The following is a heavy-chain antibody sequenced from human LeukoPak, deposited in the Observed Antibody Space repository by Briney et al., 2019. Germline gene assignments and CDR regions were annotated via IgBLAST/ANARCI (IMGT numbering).Heavy chain of an antibody. CDR2: VSGNSDRI. CDR3: AKGHGDYIPAEYLQH. Sequence: GGSLRLSCATSGFIFSNYAMNWVRQAPGKGLEWVSAVSGNSDRIYYADSVKGRFTTSRDNAQNTLSLQMISLRADDTAVYYCAKGHGDYIPAEYLQHWGQGTLVTVSS. V-gene: IGHV3-23*01. D-gene: IGHD4-17*01. J-gene: IGHJ1*01. CDR1: GFIFSNYA.